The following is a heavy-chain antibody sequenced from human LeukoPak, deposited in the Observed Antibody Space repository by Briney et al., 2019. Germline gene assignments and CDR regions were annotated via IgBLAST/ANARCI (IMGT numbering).Heavy chain of an antibody. CDR3: ARIGGKGYFDY. D-gene: IGHD2-15*01. Sequence: TGGSLRLSCAASGFTFDDYGMSWVRQAPGKGLEWVSGINWYGGSTGYADSVKGRFTISRDNAKNSLYLQMNSLRAEDTALYYCARIGGKGYFDYWGQGTLVTVSS. CDR2: INWYGGST. V-gene: IGHV3-20*04. J-gene: IGHJ4*02. CDR1: GFTFDDYG.